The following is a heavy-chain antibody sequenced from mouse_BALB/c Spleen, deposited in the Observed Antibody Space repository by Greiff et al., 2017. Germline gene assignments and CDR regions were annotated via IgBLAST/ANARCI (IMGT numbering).Heavy chain of an antibody. CDR3: ARMDYDVNAMGY. CDR2: ISYSGST. V-gene: IGHV3-2*02. CDR1: GYSITSDYA. J-gene: IGHJ4*01. Sequence: DVKLVESGPGLVKPSQSLSLTCTVTGYSITSDYAWNWIRQFPGNKLEWMGYISYSGSTSYNPSLKSRISITRDTSKNQFFLQLNSVTTEDTATDYCARMDYDVNAMGYWGQGTSVTVSS. D-gene: IGHD2-4*01.